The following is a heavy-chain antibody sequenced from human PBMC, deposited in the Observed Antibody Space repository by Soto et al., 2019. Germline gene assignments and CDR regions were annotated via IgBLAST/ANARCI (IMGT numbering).Heavy chain of an antibody. J-gene: IGHJ3*01. V-gene: IGHV5-51*01. Sequence: GESLKISCKGSGYSFTSYWIGWVRQMPGKGLEWMGIIYPGDSDTRYSPSFQGQVTISADKSISTAYLQWSSLKASDTAMYYCERLYYGSGSSGSFDLWGQGTMVTVSS. CDR1: GYSFTSYW. CDR2: IYPGDSDT. D-gene: IGHD3-10*01. CDR3: ERLYYGSGSSGSFDL.